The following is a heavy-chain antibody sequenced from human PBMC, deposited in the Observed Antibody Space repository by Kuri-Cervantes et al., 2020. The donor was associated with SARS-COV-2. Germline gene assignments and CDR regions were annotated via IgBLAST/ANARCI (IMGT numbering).Heavy chain of an antibody. Sequence: GESLKISCAASGFTFSSYSMNWVRQAPGKGLEWVSYISSSSSTIYYADSVKGRFTISRDNAKNSLYLQMNSLRDEDTAVYYCAKLQPFHSGYDDYWGQGTLVTVSS. CDR3: AKLQPFHSGYDDY. CDR2: ISSSSSTI. CDR1: GFTFSSYS. J-gene: IGHJ4*02. V-gene: IGHV3-48*02. D-gene: IGHD3-22*01.